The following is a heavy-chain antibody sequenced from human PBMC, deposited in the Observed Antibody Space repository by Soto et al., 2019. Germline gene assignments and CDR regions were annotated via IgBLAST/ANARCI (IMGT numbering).Heavy chain of an antibody. D-gene: IGHD6-13*01. CDR2: IKSKTDGGTT. Sequence: EVQLVESGGGLVKPGGSIRLSCAASGFTFSNAWMNWVRQAPGKGLEWVGRIKSKTDGGTTDYAAPVKGRFTISSDDSKNTLYLKMNSLNTEDTAVYYCTTDPSGAAGIKYYFGSWGQGTLVTFAS. V-gene: IGHV3-15*07. J-gene: IGHJ4*02. CDR1: GFTFSNAW. CDR3: TTDPSGAAGIKYYFGS.